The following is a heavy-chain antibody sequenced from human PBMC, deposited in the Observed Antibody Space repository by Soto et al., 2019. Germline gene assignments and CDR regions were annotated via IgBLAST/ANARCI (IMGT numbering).Heavy chain of an antibody. CDR3: ARPRSGYDFRLPHSPFDY. CDR2: IYPGDSDT. Sequence: PVESLKISCKGSGYSFTSYWIGWVRQMPGKGLEWMGIIYPGDSDTRYSPSFQGQVTISADKSISTAYLQWSSLKASDTAMYYCARPRSGYDFRLPHSPFDYWGQGTLVPVSS. D-gene: IGHD5-12*01. CDR1: GYSFTSYW. J-gene: IGHJ4*02. V-gene: IGHV5-51*01.